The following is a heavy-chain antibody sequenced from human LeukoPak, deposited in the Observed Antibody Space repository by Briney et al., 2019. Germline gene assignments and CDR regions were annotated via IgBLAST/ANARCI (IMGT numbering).Heavy chain of an antibody. CDR3: ARGRRGYYGSGSYYNLVWFDP. V-gene: IGHV4-34*01. J-gene: IGHJ5*02. Sequence: PSETLSLTCGVYGGSLSGDYWSWIRQPPGKGLEWIGEINHRGSTNYNPSLKSRVTISVDTSKNQFSLKLSSVTAADTAVYYCARGRRGYYGSGSYYNLVWFDPWGQGTLVTVSS. D-gene: IGHD3-10*01. CDR2: INHRGST. CDR1: GGSLSGDY.